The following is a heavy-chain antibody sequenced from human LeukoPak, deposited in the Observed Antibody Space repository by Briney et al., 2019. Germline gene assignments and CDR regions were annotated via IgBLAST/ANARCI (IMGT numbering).Heavy chain of an antibody. V-gene: IGHV4-59*01. Sequence: SETLSLTCTVSGGSISSYYWSWIRQPPGKGLEWIGYIHYSGSTNYNPSLKSRVTISVDTSKNQFSLKLSSVTAADTAVYYCARVSWFPGTSYYYMDVWGKGTTVTVSS. CDR3: ARVSWFPGTSYYYMDV. D-gene: IGHD1-1*01. CDR1: GGSISSYY. CDR2: IHYSGST. J-gene: IGHJ6*03.